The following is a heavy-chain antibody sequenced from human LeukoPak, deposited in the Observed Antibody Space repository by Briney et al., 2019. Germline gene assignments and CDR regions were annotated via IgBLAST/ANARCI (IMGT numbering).Heavy chain of an antibody. Sequence: SGGSLRLSCAASGFTFSSYAMHWVRQAPGKGLEWVAVISYDGSNKYYADSVKGRFTISRDNSKNTLYLQMNSLRAEDTAVYYCARATNNEYFDYWGQGTLVTVSS. D-gene: IGHD1/OR15-1a*01. CDR2: ISYDGSNK. V-gene: IGHV3-30*04. CDR3: ARATNNEYFDY. CDR1: GFTFSSYA. J-gene: IGHJ4*02.